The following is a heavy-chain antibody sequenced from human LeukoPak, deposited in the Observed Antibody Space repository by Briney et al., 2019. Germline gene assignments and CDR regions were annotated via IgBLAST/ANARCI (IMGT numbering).Heavy chain of an antibody. CDR2: IYYSGST. CDR3: ARGKGPSSVWHTGLDY. J-gene: IGHJ4*02. Sequence: PSETLSLTCTVSGGSISSGGYYWSWIRQHPGKGLEWIGYIYYSGSTYYNPSLKSRVTISVDTSKNQFSLKLSSVTAADTAVYYCARGKGPSSVWHTGLDYWGQGTLVTVSS. D-gene: IGHD6-19*01. CDR1: GGSISSGGYY. V-gene: IGHV4-31*03.